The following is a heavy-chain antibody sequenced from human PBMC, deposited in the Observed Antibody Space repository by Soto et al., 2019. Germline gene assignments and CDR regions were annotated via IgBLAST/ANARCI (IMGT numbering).Heavy chain of an antibody. CDR1: SASLSRAH. Sequence: SETLSLTSTLYSASLSRAHCNWHRTPPGKGLEWIGNIQYNGNTKYNPSLKSRVTMSVDTSKNQFSLKLISVTAADTAKYFCAREGNLGRWLQPLDFWGQGTLVTVS. CDR2: IQYNGNT. CDR3: AREGNLGRWLQPLDF. V-gene: IGHV4-59*01. D-gene: IGHD5-12*01. J-gene: IGHJ4*02.